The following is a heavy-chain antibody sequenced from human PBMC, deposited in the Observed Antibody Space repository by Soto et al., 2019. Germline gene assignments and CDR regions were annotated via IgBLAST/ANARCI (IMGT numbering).Heavy chain of an antibody. CDR1: GYTFTSYY. V-gene: IGHV1-46*03. CDR3: ARSLGTTGTTGGIAY. D-gene: IGHD1-1*01. Sequence: QVQLVQSGAEVKKPGASVKVSCKASGYTFTSYYMHWVRQAPGQGLEWMGIINPSGGSTSYAQKSQGRVSTTRDTSASTVYMELSSLRSEDTAVSYCARSLGTTGTTGGIAYWGQGTLVTVSS. CDR2: INPSGGST. J-gene: IGHJ4*02.